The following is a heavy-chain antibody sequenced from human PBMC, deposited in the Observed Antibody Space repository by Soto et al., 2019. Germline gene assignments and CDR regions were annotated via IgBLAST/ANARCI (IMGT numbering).Heavy chain of an antibody. CDR2: IKQDGSEK. Sequence: QTGGSLRLSSAASGVTLSSYWMSWVRQAPGKGLEWVANIKQDGSEKYYVDSVKGRFTISRDNAKNSLYLQMNNLRAEDTAVYYCARDRRSARLYYYYYDMDAWGQGTTGTVSS. J-gene: IGHJ6*02. CDR3: ARDRRSARLYYYYYDMDA. D-gene: IGHD6-6*01. V-gene: IGHV3-7*01. CDR1: GVTLSSYW.